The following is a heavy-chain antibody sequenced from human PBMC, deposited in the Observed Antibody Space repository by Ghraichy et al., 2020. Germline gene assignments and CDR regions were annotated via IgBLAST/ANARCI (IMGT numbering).Heavy chain of an antibody. CDR1: GYTFTSYA. CDR3: AIDSSGVAGQDFDY. CDR2: INTNTGNP. J-gene: IGHJ4*02. V-gene: IGHV7-4-1*02. D-gene: IGHD3-3*01. Sequence: ASVKVSCKASGYTFTSYAMNWVRQAPGQGLEWMGWINTNTGNPTYAQGFTGRFVFSLDTSVSTAYLQISSLKAEDTAVYYCAIDSSGVAGQDFDYWGQGTLVTVSS.